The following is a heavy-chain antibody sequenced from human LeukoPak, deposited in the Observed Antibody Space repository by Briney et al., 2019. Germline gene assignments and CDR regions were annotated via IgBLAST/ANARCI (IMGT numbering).Heavy chain of an antibody. CDR3: AKDQAVAARRGYFDY. D-gene: IGHD6-19*01. V-gene: IGHV3-23*01. CDR2: ISDSGGST. CDR1: GFTFSSYA. J-gene: IGHJ4*02. Sequence: GGSLRLSCAASGFTFSSYAMNWVRQAPGKGLEWVSGISDSGGSTYYADSVKGRFVISRDISKNTLYLQMNSLRAEDTAVYYCAKDQAVAARRGYFDYWGQGTLVTISS.